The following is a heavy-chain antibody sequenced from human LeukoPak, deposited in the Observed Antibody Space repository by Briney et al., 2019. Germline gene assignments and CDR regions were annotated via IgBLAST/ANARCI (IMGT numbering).Heavy chain of an antibody. Sequence: SQTLSLTCAISGDSVSSNSAAWNWIRQSPSRGLEWLGRTYYRSKWYNDYAVSVKSRITINPDTSKNQFSLQLNSVTPEDTAVYYCAREPQQTTYCSGGSCYSGGLHHWFDPWGQGTLVTVSS. CDR2: TYYRSKWYN. CDR3: AREPQQTTYCSGGSCYSGGLHHWFDP. D-gene: IGHD2-15*01. V-gene: IGHV6-1*01. J-gene: IGHJ5*02. CDR1: GDSVSSNSAA.